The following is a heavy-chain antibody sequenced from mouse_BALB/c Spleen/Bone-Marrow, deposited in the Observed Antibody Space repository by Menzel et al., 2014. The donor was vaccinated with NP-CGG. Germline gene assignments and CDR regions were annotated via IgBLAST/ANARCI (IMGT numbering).Heavy chain of an antibody. Sequence: VQLQQSGPQPVRPGASVKISCKASGYSFXSYWMHWVKQRPGQGLEWIGMIDPSDSETRLNQKFKDKATLTVDKSSSTAYMQLSSPTSEDSAVYYCARGDDGYYGDYWGQGTTLTVSS. CDR2: IDPSDSET. D-gene: IGHD2-3*01. J-gene: IGHJ2*01. CDR1: GYSFXSYW. CDR3: ARGDDGYYGDY. V-gene: IGHV1S127*01.